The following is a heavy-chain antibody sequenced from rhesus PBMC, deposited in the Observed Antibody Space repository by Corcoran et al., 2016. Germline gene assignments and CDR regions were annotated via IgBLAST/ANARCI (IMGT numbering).Heavy chain of an antibody. Sequence: QVQLQESGPGLVTPSETLSLTCAVSGGSISSNYWSWIRQAPGNGLGWIGRIDGSGGATEYNPSLKRLVTISTDTSKKQFSLKLSSVTAADTAGYYCARDRSVNRFDVWGPGVLVTVSS. J-gene: IGHJ5-1*01. CDR2: IDGSGGAT. CDR3: ARDRSVNRFDV. CDR1: GGSISSNY. V-gene: IGHV4-160*01. D-gene: IGHD6-13*01.